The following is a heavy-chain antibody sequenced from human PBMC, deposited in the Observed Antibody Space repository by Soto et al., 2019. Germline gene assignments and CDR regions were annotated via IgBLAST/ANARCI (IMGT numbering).Heavy chain of an antibody. J-gene: IGHJ4*02. Sequence: EVQLVESGGGLVKPGGSLRLSCAASGITFSNAWMNWVRQAPGKGLEWVGHIKSNPDGGAPNYAAPVTGRFTISRDDSKNTLSLQMNSLKTEDTAVYYCTTDPGRSDRGNWGQGTLVTVSS. CDR3: TTDPGRSDRGN. V-gene: IGHV3-15*07. CDR1: GITFSNAW. CDR2: IKSNPDGGAP. D-gene: IGHD3-10*01.